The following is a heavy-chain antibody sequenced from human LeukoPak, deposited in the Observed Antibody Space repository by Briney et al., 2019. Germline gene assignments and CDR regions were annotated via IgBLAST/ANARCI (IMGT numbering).Heavy chain of an antibody. CDR1: GFPFSSYA. Sequence: GSLRPSCEASGFPFSSYAMRWVRPAPGKGVEGVSAISGSGGSAYYADSVKGRFTISRDNSKNTLYLQMNSLRAEDTAVYYCAKGQWLAHYYFDYWGQGTLVTVSS. J-gene: IGHJ4*02. CDR3: AKGQWLAHYYFDY. CDR2: ISGSGGSA. V-gene: IGHV3-23*01. D-gene: IGHD6-19*01.